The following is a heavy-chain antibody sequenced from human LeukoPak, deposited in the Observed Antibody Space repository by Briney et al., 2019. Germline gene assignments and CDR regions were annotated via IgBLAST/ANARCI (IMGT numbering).Heavy chain of an antibody. Sequence: GGSLRLSCAASGFTFSSYAMHWVRQAPGKGLEWVAVISYDGSNKYYADSVKGRFTISRDNSKNTLYLQMNSLRAEDTAVYYCARDRGSSGYYLFDYWGQGTLVTVSS. CDR2: ISYDGSNK. J-gene: IGHJ4*02. D-gene: IGHD3-22*01. V-gene: IGHV3-30-3*01. CDR3: ARDRGSSGYYLFDY. CDR1: GFTFSSYA.